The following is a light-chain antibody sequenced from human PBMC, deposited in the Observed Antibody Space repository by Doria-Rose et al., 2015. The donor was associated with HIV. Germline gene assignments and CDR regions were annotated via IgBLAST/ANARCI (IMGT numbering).Light chain of an antibody. CDR1: QSISTW. V-gene: IGKV1-5*03. J-gene: IGKJ2*01. CDR3: QHYQSYPYT. Sequence: TQSPSTLSASVGDIVTIPCRASQSISTWLAWYQQKPGKAPKLLIYKASSLESGVPSRFSGSGSGTEFTLTISSLQPDDFASYYCQHYQSYPYTFGQGTKLEIK. CDR2: KAS.